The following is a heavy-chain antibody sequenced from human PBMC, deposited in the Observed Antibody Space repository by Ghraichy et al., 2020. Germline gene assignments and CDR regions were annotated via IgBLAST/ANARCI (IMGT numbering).Heavy chain of an antibody. CDR2: INYSGTT. Sequence: SQTLSLTCGVYGGSLSGYYWSWVRQPPGEGLEWIGEINYSGTTYYNPSLKTRVTVSLDTSKNQFSLKLTSVTAADTAVYYCARHCEGDCSHAFDIWGLGTMVTVSS. CDR1: GGSLSGYY. V-gene: IGHV4-34*01. D-gene: IGHD2-21*02. CDR3: ARHCEGDCSHAFDI. J-gene: IGHJ3*02.